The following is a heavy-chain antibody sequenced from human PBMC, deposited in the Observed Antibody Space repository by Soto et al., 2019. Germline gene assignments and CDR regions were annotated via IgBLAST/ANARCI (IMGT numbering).Heavy chain of an antibody. V-gene: IGHV3-48*02. CDR2: ISISSSTI. CDR1: GFTFNRFS. J-gene: IGHJ4*02. CDR3: ARDLTDHYDDLGYYIFDY. D-gene: IGHD3-22*01. Sequence: GGSLRLSCTGSGFTFNRFSMNWVRQAPGKGLEWLAHISISSSTIYYADSVKGRFTISRDNAKNLLFLQMNSLRNEDTAVYYCARDLTDHYDDLGYYIFDYWGRGTLVTVSS.